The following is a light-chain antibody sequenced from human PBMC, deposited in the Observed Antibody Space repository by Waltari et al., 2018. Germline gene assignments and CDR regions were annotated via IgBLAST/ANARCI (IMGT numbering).Light chain of an antibody. CDR1: SSNVAAYSY. CDR3: SSFGGSNNLV. Sequence: QSALTQPPSASGSPGQSATISCTGTSSNVAAYSYVSWYQQRPGKAPKLVIYDVSKWPSGVPDRFSGSKSGNTASLTVSGLQAEDEADYYCSSFGGSNNLVFGGGTKLTVL. J-gene: IGLJ2*01. CDR2: DVS. V-gene: IGLV2-8*01.